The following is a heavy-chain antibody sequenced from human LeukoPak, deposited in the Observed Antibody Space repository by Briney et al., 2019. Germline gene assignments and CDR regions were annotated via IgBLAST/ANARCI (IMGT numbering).Heavy chain of an antibody. Sequence: GGSLRLSCAGSGFNFNNYAMSWVRQAPGKGLEWVSGLCGSGSRTYYADSVKGRFTISRDNSKSTLYLQMNSLRVEDTAIYYCAKYGSGWTLYFYYYMDVWGKGTTVTVSS. CDR1: GFNFNNYA. D-gene: IGHD6-19*01. CDR2: LCGSGSRT. J-gene: IGHJ6*03. V-gene: IGHV3-23*01. CDR3: AKYGSGWTLYFYYYMDV.